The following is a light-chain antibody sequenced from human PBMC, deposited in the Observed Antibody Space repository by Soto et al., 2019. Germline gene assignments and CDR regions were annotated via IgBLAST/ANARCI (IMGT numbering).Light chain of an antibody. CDR1: QTISTW. V-gene: IGKV1-5*01. J-gene: IGKJ2*01. CDR2: DAS. Sequence: DIQVTQSPPTLSASVGDRVTITCRASQTISTWMAWYQQKPGKAPKLHVYDASTSQSGVASRFSGSGSGTEFTLIISGLQPDDSATYYCQQYTNTNNPGMFGQGTNVDIK. CDR3: QQYTNTNNPGM.